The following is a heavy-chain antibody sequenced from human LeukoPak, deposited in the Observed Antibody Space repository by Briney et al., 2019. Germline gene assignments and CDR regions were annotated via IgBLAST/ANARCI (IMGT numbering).Heavy chain of an antibody. Sequence: GGSLRLSCAASGFTFSIYNMNWVRQAPGKGLEWVSSISSSSGYIYYADSVKGRFTISRDNAKNSLYLQMNSLRAEDTAVYYCAKERYYDSSAYYSTYWGRGTVVTVSS. CDR1: GFTFSIYN. CDR3: AKERYYDSSAYYSTY. V-gene: IGHV3-21*01. D-gene: IGHD3-22*01. CDR2: ISSSSGYI. J-gene: IGHJ4*02.